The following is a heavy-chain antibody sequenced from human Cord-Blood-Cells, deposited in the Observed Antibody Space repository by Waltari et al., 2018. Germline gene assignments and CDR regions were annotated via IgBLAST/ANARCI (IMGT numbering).Heavy chain of an antibody. J-gene: IGHJ2*01. D-gene: IGHD4-17*01. V-gene: IGHV4-39*01. CDR3: ARPTTVTTLAGWYFDL. Sequence: QLQLQESGPGLVKPSETLSPTCTVSGGTLCSSSSYWGWFRQPPGKGLEWIGSIYYSGSTYYNPSLKSRVTISVDTSKNQFSLKLSSVTAADTAVYYCARPTTVTTLAGWYFDLWGRGTLVTVSS. CDR2: IYYSGST. CDR1: GGTLCSSSSY.